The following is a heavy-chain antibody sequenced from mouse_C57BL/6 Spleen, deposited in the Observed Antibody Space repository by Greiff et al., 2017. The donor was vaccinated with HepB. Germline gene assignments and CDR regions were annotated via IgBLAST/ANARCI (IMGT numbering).Heavy chain of an antibody. CDR1: GYSITSGYY. CDR3: AREGYGSSYLY. CDR2: ISYDGSN. D-gene: IGHD1-1*01. J-gene: IGHJ2*01. V-gene: IGHV3-6*01. Sequence: DVQLQESGPGLVKPSQSLSLTCSVTGYSITSGYYWNWIRQFPGNKLEWMGYISYDGSNNYNPSLKNRISITRDTSKNQFFLKLNSVTTEDTATYYCAREGYGSSYLYWGQGTTLTVSS.